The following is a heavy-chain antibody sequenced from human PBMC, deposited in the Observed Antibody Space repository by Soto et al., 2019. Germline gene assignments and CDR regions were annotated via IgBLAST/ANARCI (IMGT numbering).Heavy chain of an antibody. CDR3: AKMSSSSWYEGSYFDY. J-gene: IGHJ4*02. CDR1: GFTFSSYG. CDR2: ISYDGSNK. D-gene: IGHD6-13*01. Sequence: QVQLVESGGGVVQPGRSLRLSCAASGFTFSSYGMHRVRQAPGKGLEWVAVISYDGSNKYYADSVKGRFTISRDNSEYTLYLQMDSLRAEDADLYYCAKMSSSSWYEGSYFDYWGQGTLVTVSS. V-gene: IGHV3-30*18.